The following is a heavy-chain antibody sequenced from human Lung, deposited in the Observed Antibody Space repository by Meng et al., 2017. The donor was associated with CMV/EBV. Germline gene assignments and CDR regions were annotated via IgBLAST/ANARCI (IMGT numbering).Heavy chain of an antibody. Sequence: GEXXTISCAVSGFIVSSKYMTWVRQTPGKGLEWVSIIYTGGSASYADSVKGRFTISRDNSKNTLYLQMNSLRAEDTAVYYCATQAPPGITDKDYFYYGMDVWXQGTTVTVSS. V-gene: IGHV3-53*01. D-gene: IGHD1-14*01. CDR1: GFIVSSKY. J-gene: IGHJ6*02. CDR2: IYTGGSA. CDR3: ATQAPPGITDKDYFYYGMDV.